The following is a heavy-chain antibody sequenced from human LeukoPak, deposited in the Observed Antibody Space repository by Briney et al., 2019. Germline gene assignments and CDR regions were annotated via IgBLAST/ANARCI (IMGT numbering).Heavy chain of an antibody. Sequence: ASVKVSCKASGYTFTAYYIHWVRQAPGQGLEWMGWISAYNGNTNYAQKLQGRVTMTTDTSTSTAYMELRSLRSDDTAVYYCARDQYYDSSGVLGYWGQGTLVTVSS. CDR3: ARDQYYDSSGVLGY. V-gene: IGHV1-18*04. CDR2: ISAYNGNT. J-gene: IGHJ4*02. D-gene: IGHD3-22*01. CDR1: GYTFTAYY.